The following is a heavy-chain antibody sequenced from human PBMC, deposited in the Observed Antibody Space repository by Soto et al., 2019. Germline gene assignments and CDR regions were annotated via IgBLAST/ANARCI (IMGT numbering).Heavy chain of an antibody. CDR3: AQDRGWGVVSPSHDS. CDR2: IRASGEQT. CDR1: GFTIKNFV. J-gene: IGHJ4*02. D-gene: IGHD2-21*01. V-gene: IGHV3-23*01. Sequence: EVQLLESGGGLVQPGGSLRVSCATSGFTIKNFVMSWVRQAPGKGLEWVAAIRASGEQTFYADSVKGRFTISRDNSKNMLFLLMNSLRDDDTALYFCAQDRGWGVVSPSHDSWGQGTLVTVSS.